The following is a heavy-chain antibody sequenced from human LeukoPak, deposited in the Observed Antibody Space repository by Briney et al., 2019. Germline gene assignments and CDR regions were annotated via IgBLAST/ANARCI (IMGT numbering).Heavy chain of an antibody. Sequence: SETLSLTCAVSGGSISSGGYSWNWIRQPPGKGLEWIGYIYHSGSTYYNPSLKSRVTISVDRSKNQFSLKLSSVTAADTAVYYCARGGILDRSDNWFDPWGQGTLVTVSS. J-gene: IGHJ5*02. CDR2: IYHSGST. CDR1: GGSISSGGYS. V-gene: IGHV4-30-2*01. CDR3: ARGGILDRSDNWFDP. D-gene: IGHD3-16*01.